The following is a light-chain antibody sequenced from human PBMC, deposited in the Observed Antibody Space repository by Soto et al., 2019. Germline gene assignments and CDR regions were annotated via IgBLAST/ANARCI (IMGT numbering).Light chain of an antibody. CDR2: VAS. CDR1: QSISSY. Sequence: DIQMTQSPSSLSASVGDRVTITCRASQSISSYLHWYQQKPWKAPKLLINVASTLQSGVRSRVSGSGSGTDFTLAITSLQPEDFETYYGQQNYSTPQTYDGRTTVESK. J-gene: IGKJ4*01. V-gene: IGKV1-39*01. CDR3: QQNYSTPQT.